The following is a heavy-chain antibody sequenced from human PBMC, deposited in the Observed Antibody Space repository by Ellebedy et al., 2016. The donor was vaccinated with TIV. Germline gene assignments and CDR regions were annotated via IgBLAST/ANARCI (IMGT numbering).Heavy chain of an antibody. Sequence: GGSLRLXXAASGFTFSSYWIHWVRQAPGEGLVWVSRINPDGTTTTYADSVKGRFIISRDNAENMLYLQMNSLRAEDTAVYYCARDQAYCGGDCSAYWGQGTLVTVSS. CDR2: INPDGTTT. V-gene: IGHV3-74*01. CDR3: ARDQAYCGGDCSAY. CDR1: GFTFSSYW. J-gene: IGHJ4*02. D-gene: IGHD2-21*01.